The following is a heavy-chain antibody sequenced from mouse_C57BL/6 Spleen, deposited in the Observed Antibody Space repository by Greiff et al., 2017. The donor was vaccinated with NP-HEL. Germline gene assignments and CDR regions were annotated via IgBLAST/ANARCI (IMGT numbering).Heavy chain of an antibody. J-gene: IGHJ2*01. V-gene: IGHV5-4*01. CDR2: ISDGGSYT. Sequence: EVQGVESGGGLVKPGGSLKLSCAASGFTFSSYAMSWVRQTPEKRLEWVATISDGGSYTYYPDNVKGRFTISRDNAKNNLYLQMSHLKSEDTAMYYCARDSSIYYDYLSYFDYWGQGTTLTVAS. D-gene: IGHD2-4*01. CDR1: GFTFSSYA. CDR3: ARDSSIYYDYLSYFDY.